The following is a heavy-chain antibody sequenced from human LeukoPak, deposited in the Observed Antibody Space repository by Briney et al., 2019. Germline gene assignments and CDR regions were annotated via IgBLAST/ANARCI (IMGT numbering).Heavy chain of an antibody. D-gene: IGHD3-16*02. CDR3: ARDRAVWGSYRFIDY. V-gene: IGHV3-21*01. J-gene: IGHJ4*02. CDR1: GFTFSSYS. Sequence: GGSLRLSCAASGFTFSSYSMNWVRQAPGKGLEWVSSISSSSSYIYYADSVKGRFTISRDNAKNSPYLQMNSLRAEDTAVYYCARDRAVWGSYRFIDYWGQGTLVTVSS. CDR2: ISSSSSYI.